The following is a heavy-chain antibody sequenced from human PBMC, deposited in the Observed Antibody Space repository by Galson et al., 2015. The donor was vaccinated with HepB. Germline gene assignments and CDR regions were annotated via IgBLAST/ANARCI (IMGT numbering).Heavy chain of an antibody. V-gene: IGHV3-23*01. J-gene: IGHJ4*02. CDR2: ISVSGDSK. D-gene: IGHD6-19*01. CDR1: GFTFSRLG. CDR3: ARDITEIVGVRLRIFGNSSGNRFPDS. Sequence: SLRLSCAASGFTFSRLGMTWVRQAPGKGLECVAAISVSGDSKDYADSVKGRFTIPRDDSKNTLYLQMNSLRAEDTAVYYCARDITEIVGVRLRIFGNSSGNRFPDSWGQGPLVTVSS.